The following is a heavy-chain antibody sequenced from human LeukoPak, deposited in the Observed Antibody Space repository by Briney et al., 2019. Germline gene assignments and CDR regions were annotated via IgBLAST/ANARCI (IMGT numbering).Heavy chain of an antibody. CDR2: ISSSSSYI. Sequence: GGSLRLSCAASGFTFSSYSMNWVRQAPGKGLEWVSSISSSSSYIYYADSVKGRFTISRDNAKNSLYLQMNSLRAEDTAVYYCAREIGGVVVPAASPSYGMDVWGQGTTVTVSS. CDR3: AREIGGVVVPAASPSYGMDV. J-gene: IGHJ6*02. D-gene: IGHD2-2*01. CDR1: GFTFSSYS. V-gene: IGHV3-21*01.